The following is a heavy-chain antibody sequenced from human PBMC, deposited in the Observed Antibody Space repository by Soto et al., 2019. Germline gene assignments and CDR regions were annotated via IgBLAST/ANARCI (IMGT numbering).Heavy chain of an antibody. Sequence: GESLKISCKGSGYSFTSYWIGWVRQMPGKGLEWMGIIYPGDSDTRYSPSFQGQVTISADKSISTAYLQWSSLKASDTAMYYCARLGGAAAKYYYGMDVWGQWTTVTVSS. D-gene: IGHD6-13*01. V-gene: IGHV5-51*01. CDR1: GYSFTSYW. CDR2: IYPGDSDT. CDR3: ARLGGAAAKYYYGMDV. J-gene: IGHJ6*02.